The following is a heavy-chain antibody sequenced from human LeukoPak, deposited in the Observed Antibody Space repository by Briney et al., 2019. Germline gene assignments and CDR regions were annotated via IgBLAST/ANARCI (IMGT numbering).Heavy chain of an antibody. CDR3: AKPRITMVRGVIIGSNWFDP. CDR2: IKQDGSEK. Sequence: GSLRLSCAASGFTFNTFWTSWVRQAPGKGLDWVANIKQDGSEKYHVDSVKGRFTISRDNAKNSLYLQMNSLRAEDTAVYYCAKPRITMVRGVIIGSNWFDPWGQGTLVTVSS. V-gene: IGHV3-7*01. J-gene: IGHJ5*02. CDR1: GFTFNTFW. D-gene: IGHD3-10*01.